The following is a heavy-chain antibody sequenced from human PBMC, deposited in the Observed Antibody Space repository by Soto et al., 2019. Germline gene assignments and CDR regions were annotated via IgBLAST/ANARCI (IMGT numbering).Heavy chain of an antibody. CDR1: GYPFTSNY. CDR2: INPSGGST. J-gene: IGHJ6*02. V-gene: IGHV1-46*01. D-gene: IGHD2-2*02. CDR3: ARGIVVVPAAIQEAYYYYGMDV. Sequence: ASVKVSCKASGYPFTSNYVHWVRRAPGQGLEWMGIINPSGGSTNYAQKFTGRVTITADKSTSTAYMELSSLRSEDTAVYYCARGIVVVPAAIQEAYYYYGMDVWGQGTTVTVSS.